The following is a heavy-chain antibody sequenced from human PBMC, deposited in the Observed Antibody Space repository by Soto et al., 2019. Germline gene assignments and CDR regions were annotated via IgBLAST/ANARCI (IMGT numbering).Heavy chain of an antibody. CDR2: ISGGGYTA. CDR3: SEAQGVATIKSNFDY. V-gene: IGHV3-23*01. CDR1: GLSSRSHA. J-gene: IGHJ4*02. Sequence: EVQLLESGGGLVRPGGSLTISCVVSGLSSRSHAMYWVRQAPGRGLEWVAGISGGGYTAYYPDSVRGRFIISRDNFKNTGDLENENPKVEDTAVYLLSEAQGVATIKSNFDYWGQGTLVTVAS. D-gene: IGHD5-12*01.